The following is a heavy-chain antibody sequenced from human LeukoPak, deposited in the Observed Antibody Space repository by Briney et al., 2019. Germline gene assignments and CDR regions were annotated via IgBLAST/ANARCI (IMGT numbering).Heavy chain of an antibody. CDR2: IYYSGST. Sequence: KSSETLSLTCTVSGGSISSYYWSWIRQPPGKGLEWIGYIYYSGSTNYNPSLKSRVTISVDTSKNQFSLKLSSVTAADTAVYYCAGWDSSWSSSRPFDYWGQGTLVTVSS. CDR1: GGSISSYY. V-gene: IGHV4-59*08. CDR3: AGWDSSWSSSRPFDY. D-gene: IGHD6-13*01. J-gene: IGHJ4*02.